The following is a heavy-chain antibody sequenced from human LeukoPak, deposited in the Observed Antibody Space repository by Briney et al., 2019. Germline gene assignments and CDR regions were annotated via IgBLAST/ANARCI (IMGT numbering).Heavy chain of an antibody. CDR1: GGSISSYY. V-gene: IGHV4-4*07. Sequence: PSETLSLTCTVSGGSISSYYWSWIRQPAGKGREWIGRIYTSGSTNYNPSLKSRVTMSVDTSKNQFSPKLSSVTAADTAVYYCAREGVWGSYRYWGQGTLVTVSS. CDR3: AREGVWGSYRY. J-gene: IGHJ4*02. CDR2: IYTSGST. D-gene: IGHD3-16*02.